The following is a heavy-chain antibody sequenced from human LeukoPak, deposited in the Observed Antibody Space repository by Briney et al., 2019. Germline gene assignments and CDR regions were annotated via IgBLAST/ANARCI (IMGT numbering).Heavy chain of an antibody. V-gene: IGHV4-39*07. J-gene: IGHJ4*02. Sequence: SETLSLTCTVSGGSISSSSYYWGWIRQPPGKGLEWIGSIYYSGSTYYNPSLKSRVTISVDTSKNQFCLKLSSVTAADTAVYYCAASNYYGSGSYYNPDYWGQGTLVTVSS. CDR3: AASNYYGSGSYYNPDY. CDR1: GGSISSSSYY. D-gene: IGHD3-10*01. CDR2: IYYSGST.